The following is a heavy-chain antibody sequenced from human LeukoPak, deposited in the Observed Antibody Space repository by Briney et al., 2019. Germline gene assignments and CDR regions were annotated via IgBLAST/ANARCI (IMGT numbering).Heavy chain of an antibody. CDR1: GGSLSSTNYY. V-gene: IGHV4-39*02. J-gene: IGHJ4*02. D-gene: IGHD3-10*01. CDR2: ISYSGSR. Sequence: SETLSLTCTVSGGSLSSTNYYWGWIRQPPGKGLEWIGSISYSGSRYYNPSLRSRVSISGDTSRNHFSMMLSSVTAADTAVYYCARREGRGGPSDYWGQGTLVTVPS. CDR3: ARREGRGGPSDY.